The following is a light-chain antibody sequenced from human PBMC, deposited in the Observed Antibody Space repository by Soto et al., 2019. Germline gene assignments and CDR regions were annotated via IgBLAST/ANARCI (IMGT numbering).Light chain of an antibody. J-gene: IGKJ1*01. CDR3: QQYDSSPWT. V-gene: IGKV3-20*01. CDR1: QSVTRSF. CDR2: GAS. Sequence: EIVLTQSPGTLSLSLGERATLSCRASQSVTRSFLAWYQQKPGQALGLLIYGASSRATGIPDRFSGSGSGTDFTLTISRLEPEDFAVDYCQQYDSSPWTFGQGTKVEIK.